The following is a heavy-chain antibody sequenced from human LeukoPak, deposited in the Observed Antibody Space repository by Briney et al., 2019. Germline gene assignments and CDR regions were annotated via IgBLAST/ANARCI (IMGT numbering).Heavy chain of an antibody. J-gene: IGHJ4*02. CDR2: ISGSGGST. CDR1: GFTFSSYA. V-gene: IGHV3-23*01. D-gene: IGHD3-22*01. CDR3: AKAAGGLKYYYDSSGYLDY. Sequence: GGSLRLSCAASGFTFSSYAMSWVRQAPGKGLEWVSAISGSGGSTYYADSVKGRFTISRDNSKNTLYLQMKSLRAEDTAVYYCAKAAGGLKYYYDSSGYLDYWGQGTLVTVSS.